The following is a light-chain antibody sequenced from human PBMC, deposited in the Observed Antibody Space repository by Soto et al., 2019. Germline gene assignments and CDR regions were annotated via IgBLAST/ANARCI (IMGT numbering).Light chain of an antibody. J-gene: IGKJ4*01. CDR3: QQSESLPLT. CDR2: GAS. V-gene: IGKV1-8*01. CDR1: QGISSY. Sequence: TSFSPSIGDRVTITCRASQGISSYLDWYQHKPGEAPKLLIYGASSLPSGVPSRFSGSGSGTDFTLTISSLQPEDFATYYCQQSESLPLTFGGGTKVDIK.